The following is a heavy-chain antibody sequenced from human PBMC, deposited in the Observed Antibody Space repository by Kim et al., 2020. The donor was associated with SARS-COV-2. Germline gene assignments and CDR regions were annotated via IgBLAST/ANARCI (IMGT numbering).Heavy chain of an antibody. CDR3: AREGTFEDGSGIDC. D-gene: IGHD3-10*01. V-gene: IGHV3-30-3*01. J-gene: IGHJ4*02. Sequence: GGSLRLSCAASGFTFTTYAIHWVRQAPGKGLEWVAVISYDASNKYYAASVKGRFTISRDNSKNTVYLQMNSLRAEDTALYYCAREGTFEDGSGIDCWGQGTLVTVSS. CDR2: ISYDASNK. CDR1: GFTFTTYA.